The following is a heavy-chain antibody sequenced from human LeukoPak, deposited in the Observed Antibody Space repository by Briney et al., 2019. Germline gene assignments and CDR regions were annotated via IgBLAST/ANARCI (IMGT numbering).Heavy chain of an antibody. CDR3: ARTSYCSGGSCYSGVDAFDI. Sequence: GASVKVSCKASGYTFTSYDINWVRQATGQGLEWMGWMNPNSGNTGYARKFQGRVTMTRNTSISTAYMELSSLRSEDTAVYYCARTSYCSGGSCYSGVDAFDIWGQGTMVTVSS. CDR2: MNPNSGNT. J-gene: IGHJ3*02. D-gene: IGHD2-15*01. V-gene: IGHV1-8*01. CDR1: GYTFTSYD.